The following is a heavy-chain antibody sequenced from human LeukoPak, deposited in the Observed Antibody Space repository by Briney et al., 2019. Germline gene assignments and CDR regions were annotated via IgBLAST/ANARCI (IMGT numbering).Heavy chain of an antibody. CDR2: IIPISGIA. V-gene: IGHV1-69*04. J-gene: IGHJ4*02. D-gene: IGHD3-22*01. CDR3: ARGRAYYYDSSGYQY. Sequence: SSVKVSCKASGGTFSSYAISWVRQAPGQGLEWMGRIIPISGIANYAQKFQGRVTITADKSTSTAYMELSSLRSEDTAVYYCARGRAYYYDSSGYQYWGQGTLVTVSS. CDR1: GGTFSSYA.